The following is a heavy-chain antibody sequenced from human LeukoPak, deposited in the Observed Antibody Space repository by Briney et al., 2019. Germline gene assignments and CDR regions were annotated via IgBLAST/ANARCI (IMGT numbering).Heavy chain of an antibody. CDR1: GDSINSNNYY. Sequence: SETLSLTCAVPGDSINSNNYYWGGTRQPPGKGLEWIGSIYYSGTTYYNPSLKSRVTISVDTSKNQFSLKLSSVTAADTAVYYCARVPQYYFDYWGQGTLVTVSS. V-gene: IGHV4-39*07. CDR2: IYYSGTT. CDR3: ARVPQYYFDY. J-gene: IGHJ4*02.